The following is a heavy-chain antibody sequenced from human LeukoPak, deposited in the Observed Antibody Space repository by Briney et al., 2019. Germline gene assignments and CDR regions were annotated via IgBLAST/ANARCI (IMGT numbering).Heavy chain of an antibody. Sequence: GESLKISCKGSGYRFTSYWIGWVRQMPGKGLEWMGIIYPGDSDTRYSPSFQGQVTISADKFISTAYLQWSSRKASDTAMYYCTPESGYYDSSGYDDYSGEGTLVTVSS. D-gene: IGHD3-22*01. J-gene: IGHJ4*02. CDR1: GYRFTSYW. V-gene: IGHV5-51*01. CDR2: IYPGDSDT. CDR3: TPESGYYDSSGYDDY.